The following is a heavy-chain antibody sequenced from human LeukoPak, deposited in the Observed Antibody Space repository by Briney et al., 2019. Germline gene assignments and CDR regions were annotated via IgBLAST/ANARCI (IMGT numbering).Heavy chain of an antibody. CDR1: GRTFSSYA. Sequence: ASVKVSCKASGRTFSSYAIRWVRQAPGQGLEWMGRIIPILGIANYAQKFQGRVTITADKSTSTAYMELSSLRSEDTAVYYCATVGIAARHGDYWGQGTLVTVSS. J-gene: IGHJ4*02. CDR2: IIPILGIA. V-gene: IGHV1-69*04. D-gene: IGHD6-6*01. CDR3: ATVGIAARHGDY.